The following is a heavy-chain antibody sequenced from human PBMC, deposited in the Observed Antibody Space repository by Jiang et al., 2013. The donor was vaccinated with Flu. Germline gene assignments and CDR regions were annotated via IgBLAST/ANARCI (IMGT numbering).Heavy chain of an antibody. Sequence: LLKPSETLSLTCTVSGGSVSSGSYYWSWIRQPPGKGLEWIGYIYYSGSTNYNPSLKSRVTISVDTSKNQFSLKLSSVTAADTAVYYCARVVPREYYYGMDVWGQGTTVTVSS. V-gene: IGHV4-61*01. D-gene: IGHD2-2*01. CDR2: IYYSGST. J-gene: IGHJ6*02. CDR3: ARVVPREYYYGMDV. CDR1: GGSVSSGSYY.